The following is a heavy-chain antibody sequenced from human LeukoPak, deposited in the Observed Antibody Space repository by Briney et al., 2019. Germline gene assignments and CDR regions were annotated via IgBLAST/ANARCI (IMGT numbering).Heavy chain of an antibody. J-gene: IGHJ4*02. CDR3: ARGPQHSSSGWYLIQ. Sequence: GGSLRLSCAASGFTFSSYSMNWVRQAPGKGLEWVSSISSSSSYIYYADSVKGRFTISRDNAKNSLYLQMNSLRAEDTAVYYCARGPQHSSSGWYLIQWGRGTLVTVSS. D-gene: IGHD6-19*01. V-gene: IGHV3-21*01. CDR2: ISSSSSYI. CDR1: GFTFSSYS.